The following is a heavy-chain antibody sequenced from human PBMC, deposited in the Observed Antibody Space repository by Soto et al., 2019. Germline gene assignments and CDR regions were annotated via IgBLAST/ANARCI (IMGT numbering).Heavy chain of an antibody. CDR2: IYHSGST. Sequence: AVSGYSISSGYYWGWIRQPPGKGLEWIGSIYHSGSTYYNPSLKSRVTISVDTSKNQFSLKLSSVTAADTAVYYCARLLSNFDWSSYWGQGTLVTVSS. CDR1: GYSISSGYY. V-gene: IGHV4-38-2*01. D-gene: IGHD3-9*01. J-gene: IGHJ4*02. CDR3: ARLLSNFDWSSY.